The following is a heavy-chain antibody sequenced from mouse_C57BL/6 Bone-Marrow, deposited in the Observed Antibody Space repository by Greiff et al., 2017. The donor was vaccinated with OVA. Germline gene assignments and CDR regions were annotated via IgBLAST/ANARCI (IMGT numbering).Heavy chain of an antibody. D-gene: IGHD2-5*01. J-gene: IGHJ3*01. V-gene: IGHV1-55*01. CDR3: ARSSYSNSPCAY. CDR1: GYTFTSYW. CDR2: IYPGSGST. Sequence: QVQLQQPGAELVKPGASVKMSCKASGYTFTSYWITWVKQRPGQGLEWIGDIYPGSGSTNYNEKFKSKATLTVDTSSSTAYMQLSSLTSGDSAVYYCARSSYSNSPCAYWGQGTLVTVSA.